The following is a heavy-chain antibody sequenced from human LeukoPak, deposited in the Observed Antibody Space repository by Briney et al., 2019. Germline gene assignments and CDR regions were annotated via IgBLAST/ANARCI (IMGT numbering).Heavy chain of an antibody. CDR2: IYSAGST. Sequence: QSGGSLRLSCAASGFTVSSNYMSWDRQAPGKGLEWVSVIYSAGSTYYADSVKSRFTISRDNSKNTLYLQMNSLRAEDTAVYYCAKAGGSFIYWYFDLWGRGTLVTVSS. V-gene: IGHV3-53*01. J-gene: IGHJ2*01. D-gene: IGHD1-26*01. CDR3: AKAGGSFIYWYFDL. CDR1: GFTVSSNY.